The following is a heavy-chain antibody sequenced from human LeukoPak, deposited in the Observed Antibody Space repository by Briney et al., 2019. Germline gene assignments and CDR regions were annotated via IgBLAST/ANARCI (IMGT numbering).Heavy chain of an antibody. J-gene: IGHJ4*02. V-gene: IGHV3-30*18. CDR3: AKGPRGEYCSGGSCYPTREF. CDR2: ISYDGSNK. CDR1: GFTFSSYG. Sequence: GGSLRLSCAASGFTFSSYGMHWVRQAPGKGLEWVAVISYDGSNKYYADSVKGRFTISRDNSKNTLYLQMNSLRAEDTAVYYCAKGPRGEYCSGGSCYPTREFGGQGTLVTVSS. D-gene: IGHD2-15*01.